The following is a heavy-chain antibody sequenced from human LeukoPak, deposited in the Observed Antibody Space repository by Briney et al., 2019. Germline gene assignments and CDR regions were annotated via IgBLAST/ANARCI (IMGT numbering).Heavy chain of an antibody. CDR2: IYYSGST. J-gene: IGHJ4*02. CDR3: ARGWVGDGNYFDY. Sequence: SETLSLTCAVSGGSISSGGYSWSWIRQPPGKGLEWIGYIYYSGSTYYNPSLKSRVTISVDTSKNQFSLKLSSVTAADTAVYYCARGWVGDGNYFDYWGQGTLVTVSS. CDR1: GGSISSGGYS. V-gene: IGHV4-30-4*07. D-gene: IGHD3-16*01.